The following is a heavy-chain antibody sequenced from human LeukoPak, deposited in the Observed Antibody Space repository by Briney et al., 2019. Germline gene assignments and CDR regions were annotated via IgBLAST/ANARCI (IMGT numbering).Heavy chain of an antibody. D-gene: IGHD6-19*01. CDR2: INPNSGGT. V-gene: IGHV1-2*02. CDR3: ARVKVVAGFHPDNWFDP. J-gene: IGHJ5*02. CDR1: GYTFTDYY. Sequence: GASVKVSSRASGYTFTDYYIHWVRQAPGQGPEWMGWINPNSGGTDYAQKFQGRVTMTGDTSMNTAYLELNRLRYDDTAVYYCARVKVVAGFHPDNWFDPWGQGTPVTVSS.